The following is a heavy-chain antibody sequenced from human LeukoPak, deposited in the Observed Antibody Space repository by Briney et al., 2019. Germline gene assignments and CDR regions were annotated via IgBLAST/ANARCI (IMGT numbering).Heavy chain of an antibody. J-gene: IGHJ6*03. CDR2: IYYSGST. Sequence: SETLSLTCTVSGGSISSSSYYWGWIRQPPGKGLEWIGSIYYSGSTYYNPSLKSRVTISVDTSKNQFSLKLSSVTAADTAVYYCARGQRDGYYYYYMDVWGKGTTVTVSS. CDR3: ARGQRDGYYYYYMDV. V-gene: IGHV4-39*07. CDR1: GGSISSSSYY.